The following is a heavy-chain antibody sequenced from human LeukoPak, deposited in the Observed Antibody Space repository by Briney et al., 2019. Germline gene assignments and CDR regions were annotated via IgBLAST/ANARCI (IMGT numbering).Heavy chain of an antibody. CDR1: GFTFSSYA. CDR2: ISGSGGST. Sequence: PGGSLRLSCAASGFTFSSYAMSWVRQAPGKGLEWVSAISGSGGSTYYADSLKGRFTISRDNSKNTLYLQMNSLRAEDTAVYYCAKGHSGSYYVAGYYFDYWGQGTLVTVSS. V-gene: IGHV3-23*01. CDR3: AKGHSGSYYVAGYYFDY. J-gene: IGHJ4*02. D-gene: IGHD1-26*01.